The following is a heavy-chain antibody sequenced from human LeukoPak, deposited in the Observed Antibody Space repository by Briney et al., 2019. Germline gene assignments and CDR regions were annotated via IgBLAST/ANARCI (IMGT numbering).Heavy chain of an antibody. CDR3: ARTGIVGAADY. CDR2: INYSGNT. V-gene: IGHV4-39*01. CDR1: GGSISTSDYN. J-gene: IGHJ4*02. Sequence: SETLSLTCTVSGGSISTSDYNWGCIRQPPGKGLEWIGSINYSGNTYYNTSLKSRVTISVDTSTNQFSLKLSSVTAADTAVYYCARTGIVGAADYCGQGTLVTVSS. D-gene: IGHD1-26*01.